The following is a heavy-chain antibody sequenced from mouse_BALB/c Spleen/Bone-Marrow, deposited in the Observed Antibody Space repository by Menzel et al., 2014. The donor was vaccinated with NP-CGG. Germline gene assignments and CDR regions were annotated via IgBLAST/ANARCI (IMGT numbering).Heavy chain of an antibody. CDR1: GFTFSSYG. V-gene: IGHV5-6*01. D-gene: IGHD3-1*01. J-gene: IGHJ2*01. CDR3: GRPEPGRAWLPARGPVRRPPVS. CDR2: ITSGGRYT. Sequence: EVKLVESGGDLVKPGGSLKLSCAASGFTFSSYGMSWVRQTPDKRLEWVATITSGGRYTYYPDSVKGRFTTSRDNAKNSLHLQKRRLKPEDPAVYYCGRPEPGRAWLPARGPVRRPPVSRG.